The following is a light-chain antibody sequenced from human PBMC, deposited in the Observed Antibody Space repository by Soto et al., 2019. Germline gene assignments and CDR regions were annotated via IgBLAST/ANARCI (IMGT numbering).Light chain of an antibody. CDR2: GAS. J-gene: IGKJ1*01. CDR1: QSVSSTY. CDR3: QQFGSSPRT. Sequence: LLTQSTGTLSLSPGERATLSCRASQSVSSTYLAWYQQKPGQAPRLLIYGASSRATGIPDRFSGSGSGTDFTLTISRLEPEDFAVYYCQQFGSSPRTFGQGTKVDIK. V-gene: IGKV3-20*01.